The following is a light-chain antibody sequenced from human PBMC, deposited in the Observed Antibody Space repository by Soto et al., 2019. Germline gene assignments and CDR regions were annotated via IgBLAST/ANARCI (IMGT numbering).Light chain of an antibody. Sequence: QSVLTQSSSASASLGSSVKLTCTLSSGHSSYIIAWHQQQPGKAPRYLMKLEGSGSYNKGSGVPDRFSGSSSGADRYLTISNLQFEEAADYYCETWDSNTHTVFGGGTKPTVL. CDR1: SGHSSYI. CDR3: ETWDSNTHTV. J-gene: IGLJ3*02. V-gene: IGLV4-60*02. CDR2: LEGSGSY.